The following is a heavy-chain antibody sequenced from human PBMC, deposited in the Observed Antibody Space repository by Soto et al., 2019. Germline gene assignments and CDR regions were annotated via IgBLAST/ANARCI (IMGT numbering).Heavy chain of an antibody. Sequence: ASVKVSCKASGGTFSSYAISWVRQAPGQGLEWMGGIIPIFGTANYAQKFQGRVTITADESTSTAYMELSSLRSEDTAVYYCARVRVVVVPAARYYYYGMDVWGQGTTVTVSS. J-gene: IGHJ6*02. CDR1: GGTFSSYA. CDR2: IIPIFGTA. D-gene: IGHD2-2*01. V-gene: IGHV1-69*13. CDR3: ARVRVVVVPAARYYYYGMDV.